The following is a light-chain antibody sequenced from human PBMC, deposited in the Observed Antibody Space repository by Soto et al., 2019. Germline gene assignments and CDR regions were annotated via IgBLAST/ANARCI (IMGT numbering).Light chain of an antibody. J-gene: IGLJ1*01. CDR3: AAWDDSLNGYG. CDR2: SNT. Sequence: QSVLTQPPSASGTPGQRVTITCSGSSSNIGSNTVNWYQQLPGTAPKLLIYSNTQRPSGVPDRFSGSKSGTSASLAISGLQSEEEADDYCAAWDDSLNGYGFGTGTKVTVL. V-gene: IGLV1-44*01. CDR1: SSNIGSNT.